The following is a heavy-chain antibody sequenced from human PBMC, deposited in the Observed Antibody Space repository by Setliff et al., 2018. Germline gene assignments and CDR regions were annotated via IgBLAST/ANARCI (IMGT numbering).Heavy chain of an antibody. CDR2: TYYSGDT. CDR3: SRGPSKVQFDT. Sequence: PSETLSLTCTVSGGSISTNTYFWGWIRQPPGKGLEWIGNTYYSGDTYYNPSLKSRVTISVDTSRNQLSLKLSSVTAADTAVYYCSRGPSKVQFDTWGRGIPVTVSS. J-gene: IGHJ5*02. D-gene: IGHD4-4*01. CDR1: GGSISTNTYF. V-gene: IGHV4-39*01.